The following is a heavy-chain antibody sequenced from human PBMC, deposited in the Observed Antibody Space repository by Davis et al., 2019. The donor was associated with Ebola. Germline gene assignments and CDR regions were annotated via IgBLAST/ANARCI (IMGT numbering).Heavy chain of an antibody. Sequence: ASVKVSCKASGYTFTTYGISWVRQAPGQGLEWMGWISAHNGNTHYARKLQGRVTMTTDTSTSTVYMELSSLRSEDTAVYYCATGQWRLWLIYWGQGTLVTVSS. J-gene: IGHJ4*02. D-gene: IGHD5-18*01. V-gene: IGHV1-18*01. CDR1: GYTFTTYG. CDR3: ATGQWRLWLIY. CDR2: ISAHNGNT.